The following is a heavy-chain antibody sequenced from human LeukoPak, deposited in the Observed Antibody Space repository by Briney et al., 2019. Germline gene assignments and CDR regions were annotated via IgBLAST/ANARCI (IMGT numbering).Heavy chain of an antibody. D-gene: IGHD2-2*01. CDR1: RFTFSSYA. J-gene: IGHJ6*02. V-gene: IGHV3-23*01. CDR3: AKDTSRLYYYYGMDV. CDR2: ISGSGGST. Sequence: GGSLRLSCAASRFTFSSYAMSWVRQAPGKGLEWVSAISGSGGSTYYADSVKGRFTISRDNSKNTLYLQMNSLRAEDTAVYYCAKDTSRLYYYYGMDVWGQGTTVTVSS.